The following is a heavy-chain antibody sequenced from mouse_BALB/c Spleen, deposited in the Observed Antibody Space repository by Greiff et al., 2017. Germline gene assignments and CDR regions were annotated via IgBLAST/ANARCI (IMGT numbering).Heavy chain of an antibody. CDR1: GYTFTSYW. Sequence: QVQLQQPGAELVKPGASVKLSCKASGYTFTSYWMHWVKQRPGQGLEWIGEINPSNGRTNYNEKFKSKATLTVDKSSSTAYMQLSSQTSEDSAVYYCARRLGYYFDYWGQGTTLTVSS. D-gene: IGHD3-1*01. CDR2: INPSNGRT. J-gene: IGHJ2*01. CDR3: ARRLGYYFDY. V-gene: IGHV1S81*02.